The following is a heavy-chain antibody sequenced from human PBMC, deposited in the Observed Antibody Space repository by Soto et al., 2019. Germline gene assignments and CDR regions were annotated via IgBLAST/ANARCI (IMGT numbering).Heavy chain of an antibody. CDR3: VRDGPPSGKLFDY. CDR1: GYTLANYY. J-gene: IGHJ4*02. D-gene: IGHD2-15*01. CDR2: ISREGDWT. V-gene: IGHV1-46*01. Sequence: QVQMVQSGAEVKMPGASVKVSCQAFGYTLANYYMHWVRQAPGQGLEWMRFISREGDWTGYAQNFQDKATVSRDTSTNTVYLDLSSLTSEDTAVYYCVRDGPPSGKLFDYWGQGNLVTVAS.